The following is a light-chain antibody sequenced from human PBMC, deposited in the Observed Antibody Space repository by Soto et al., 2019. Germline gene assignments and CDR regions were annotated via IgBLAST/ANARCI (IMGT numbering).Light chain of an antibody. V-gene: IGLV2-11*01. J-gene: IGLJ2*01. Sequence: QSALTQPRSVSGSPGQSVAISCTGTSSDVGGYNYVSWYQQHPGKAPKLMIYDVSGRPSGVPARFSGSKSGNTASLTISGLQAEDEADYYCCSYAGTYAVFGGGTKLTVL. CDR2: DVS. CDR3: CSYAGTYAV. CDR1: SSDVGGYNY.